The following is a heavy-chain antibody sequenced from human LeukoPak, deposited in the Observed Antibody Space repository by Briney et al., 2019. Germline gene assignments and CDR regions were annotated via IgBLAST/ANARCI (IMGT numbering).Heavy chain of an antibody. J-gene: IGHJ4*02. V-gene: IGHV3-53*01. CDR3: ARAGGAYLRHLDY. CDR1: GFTVSSNY. D-gene: IGHD1-26*01. CDR2: IYNGGST. Sequence: GALRLSCAASGFTVSSNYMSWVRQAPGKGLEWVSIIYNGGSTYYADSVKGRFTISRDNSKNTLYLQMNTVRAEDTAVYYCARAGGAYLRHLDYWGQGTLVTVSS.